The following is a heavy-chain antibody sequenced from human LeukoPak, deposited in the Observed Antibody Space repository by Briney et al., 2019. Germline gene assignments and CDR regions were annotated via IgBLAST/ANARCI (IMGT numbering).Heavy chain of an antibody. V-gene: IGHV3-21*01. D-gene: IGHD4-17*01. CDR2: ITSTSNYI. CDR3: ARDSHYDYGDYIFDY. CDR1: EFNFNGYT. J-gene: IGHJ4*02. Sequence: GSLRLSCAASEFNFNGYTMSWVRQAPGKGLEWVSSITSTSNYIYYADSLRGRFTISRDNAKNSLYLRMNSVRAEDTAVYYCARDSHYDYGDYIFDYWGQGTLVTVSS.